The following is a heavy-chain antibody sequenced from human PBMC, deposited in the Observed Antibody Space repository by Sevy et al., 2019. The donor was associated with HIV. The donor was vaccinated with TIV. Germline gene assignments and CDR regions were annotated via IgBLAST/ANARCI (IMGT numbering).Heavy chain of an antibody. CDR1: GYTLSEVS. J-gene: IGHJ4*02. Sequence: ASVQVSCKVPGYTLSEVSMHWVRQAPGKGLEWMGGFVPEDGEIVYAQNFQGRVTVAEDTLTDTAYLEVTNLRSEDTATYFCVIGDTPRLTGSGTRLKDQSLNYFHFWGQGTLVTVSS. CDR2: FVPEDGEI. CDR3: VIGDTPRLTGSGTRLKDQSLNYFHF. D-gene: IGHD2-2*01. V-gene: IGHV1-24*01.